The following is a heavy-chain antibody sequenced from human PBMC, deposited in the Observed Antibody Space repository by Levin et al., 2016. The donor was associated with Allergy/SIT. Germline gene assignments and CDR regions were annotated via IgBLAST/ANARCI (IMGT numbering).Heavy chain of an antibody. CDR3: ARDFSTNWAFDY. CDR1: GDSISSYY. J-gene: IGHJ5*01. V-gene: IGHV4-59*01. D-gene: IGHD1-1*01. Sequence: SETLSLTCSVSGDSISSYYWSWIRQPPGRPLEWVGYIHYTGTTSYTPYLRGRVTMSLDTSKNQFSLRLTSVTAADTAAYYCARDFSTNWAFDYWGHGVLVTVSS. CDR2: IHYTGTT.